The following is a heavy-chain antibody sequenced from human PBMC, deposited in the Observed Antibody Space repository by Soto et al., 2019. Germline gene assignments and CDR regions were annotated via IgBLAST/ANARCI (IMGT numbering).Heavy chain of an antibody. CDR3: DRATYDSSTYYLDY. J-gene: IGHJ4*02. CDR2: IDYTGNT. Sequence: QVQLQESGPGLVKPSQTLSLTCTVSGASISGGDYYWTWIRQPPGKGLEWIGSIDYTGNTYSNPYLESRFTISVEPFNTQFALRMFYVTAPDPAIYYCDRATYDSSTYYLDYWGQGTLVTVSS. CDR1: GASISGGDYY. V-gene: IGHV4-30-4*01. D-gene: IGHD2-2*01.